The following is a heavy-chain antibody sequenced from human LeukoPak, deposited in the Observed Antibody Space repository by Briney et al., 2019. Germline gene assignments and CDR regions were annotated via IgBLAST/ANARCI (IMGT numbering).Heavy chain of an antibody. Sequence: PSETLSLTCAVYGGSFSGYYWSWIRQPPGKGLEWIGEINHSGSTNYNPPLKSRVTISVDTSKNQFSLKLSSVTAADTAVYYCARPWFGHDAFDIWGQGTMVTVSS. CDR2: INHSGST. D-gene: IGHD3-10*01. CDR3: ARPWFGHDAFDI. J-gene: IGHJ3*02. CDR1: GGSFSGYY. V-gene: IGHV4-34*01.